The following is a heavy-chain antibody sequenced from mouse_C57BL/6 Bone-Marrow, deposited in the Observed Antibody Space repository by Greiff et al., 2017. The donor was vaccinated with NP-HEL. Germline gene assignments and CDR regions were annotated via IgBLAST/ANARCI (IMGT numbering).Heavy chain of an antibody. D-gene: IGHD3-2*02. CDR1: GFTFSDYG. Sequence: EVQGVESGGGLVQPGGSLKLSCAASGFTFSDYGMAWVRQAPRKGPEWVAFISNLAYSIYYADTVTGRFTISRENAKNTLYLEMSRLRSEDTAMYYCARHDSSGYNYFDDWGQGTTLTVSS. V-gene: IGHV5-15*01. J-gene: IGHJ2*01. CDR3: ARHDSSGYNYFDD. CDR2: ISNLAYSI.